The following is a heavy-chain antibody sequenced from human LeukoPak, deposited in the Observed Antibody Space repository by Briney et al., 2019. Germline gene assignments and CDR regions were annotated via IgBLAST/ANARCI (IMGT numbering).Heavy chain of an antibody. J-gene: IGHJ4*02. V-gene: IGHV4-4*02. Sequence: SETRSLTCGVSGGSIDITNYWSWVRQAPGKGLEWIGEISHDGTTNYNPSLRSRVAMSLDRANNQFSLSLTSVTAADTAVYYCTREDRPFCPFAYWGQGVLVTVSS. CDR3: TREDRPFCPFAY. CDR2: ISHDGTT. D-gene: IGHD3-22*01. CDR1: GGSIDITNY.